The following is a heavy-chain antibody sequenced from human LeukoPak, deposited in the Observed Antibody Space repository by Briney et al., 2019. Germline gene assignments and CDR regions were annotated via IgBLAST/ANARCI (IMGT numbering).Heavy chain of an antibody. J-gene: IGHJ4*02. D-gene: IGHD3-22*01. CDR1: GGSISSYY. CDR3: ARDLVPESSGSGFDY. V-gene: IGHV4-59*01. CDR2: IYYSGST. Sequence: TSETLSLTCTVSGGSISSYYWSWIRQPPGKGLEWIGYIYYSGSTNYNPSLKSRVTISVDTSKNQFSLKLSSVTAADTAVYYCARDLVPESSGSGFDYWGQGTLVTVSS.